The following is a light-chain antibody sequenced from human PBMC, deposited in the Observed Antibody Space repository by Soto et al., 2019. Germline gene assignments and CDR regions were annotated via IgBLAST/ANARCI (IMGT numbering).Light chain of an antibody. CDR1: ESLITKA. V-gene: IGKV3-20*01. CDR2: GAF. Sequence: EIVLTQSPGTLSLSPGETATVSCRATESLITKALAWYQQKPGQAPRLLIYGAFTRDAAIPDRFNGSGSGTDFALTISRLELEDSAVYYSQQYGVSPLTFGPGTKVEIK. CDR3: QQYGVSPLT. J-gene: IGKJ3*01.